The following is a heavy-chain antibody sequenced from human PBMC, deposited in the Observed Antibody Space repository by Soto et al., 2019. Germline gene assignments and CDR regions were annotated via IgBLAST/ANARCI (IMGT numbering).Heavy chain of an antibody. CDR1: GASLSGYY. CDR2: IHHTGST. Sequence: SETLSLTCAVSGASLSGYYWNWIRQSPGKGLEWVGDIHHTGSTNYNPSLKSRVTISLDTSKSQFSLNLILSSVTAADSAVYYCARGEAYSNYPARWGQGTLVTVSS. J-gene: IGHJ4*02. D-gene: IGHD4-4*01. CDR3: ARGEAYSNYPAR. V-gene: IGHV4-34*01.